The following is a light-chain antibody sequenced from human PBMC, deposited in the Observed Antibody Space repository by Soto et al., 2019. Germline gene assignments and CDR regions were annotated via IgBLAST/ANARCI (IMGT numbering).Light chain of an antibody. CDR1: QDVVNY. J-gene: IGKJ5*01. CDR3: QQSYSTPQT. Sequence: DIDMTQAPSSLSASVGDRVTITCRAGQDVVNYLNWYQQKPGKAPKLLIYAASSLQSGVPSRFSGSGSGTDFTLTISSLQPEDFATYYCQQSYSTPQTFGQGTRLEIK. CDR2: AAS. V-gene: IGKV1-39*01.